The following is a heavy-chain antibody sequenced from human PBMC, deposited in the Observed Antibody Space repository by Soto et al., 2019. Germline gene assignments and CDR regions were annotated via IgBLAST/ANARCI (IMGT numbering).Heavy chain of an antibody. Sequence: QVQLQESGPGLVKPSQTLSLTCTVSGGSISSGGYYWSWIRQHPGKGLEWIGYIYYSGSTYYNPSLKSRVTISVDTSKNQFSLKLSSVTAADTAVYYCARGSKRSGTDDYYYYYGMDVWGQGTTVTVSS. CDR1: GGSISSGGYY. V-gene: IGHV4-31*03. J-gene: IGHJ6*02. CDR2: IYYSGST. CDR3: ARGSKRSGTDDYYYYYGMDV. D-gene: IGHD1-26*01.